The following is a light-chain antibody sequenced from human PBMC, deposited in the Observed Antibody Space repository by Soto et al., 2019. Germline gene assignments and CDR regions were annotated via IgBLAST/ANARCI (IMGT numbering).Light chain of an antibody. CDR2: DAS. Sequence: ILMTQSPATLSSSAGERATISCRASQSVSSELAWYQQKPGQAPRLLIYDASNMQTGVPARFSGSGSGTDFTLTISSLEPEDFATYYCQQRNNYSRPFGQGTKLEIK. V-gene: IGKV3-11*01. J-gene: IGKJ2*01. CDR1: QSVSSE. CDR3: QQRNNYSRP.